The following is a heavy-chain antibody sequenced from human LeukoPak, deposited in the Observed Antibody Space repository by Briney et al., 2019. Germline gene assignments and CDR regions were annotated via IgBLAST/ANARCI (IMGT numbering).Heavy chain of an antibody. CDR2: ISGGDNT. D-gene: IGHD5-24*01. CDR3: ARDSRDGYYYVGTDY. CDR1: GFTFSSYA. J-gene: IGHJ4*02. Sequence: GGSLRLSCAACGFTFSSYAMSWVREAPGKGLEGVSLISGGDNTYYAVSVKGRFTISRHNSKNTLYLEMNSLRVEDTAVYYCARDSRDGYYYVGTDYWGQGTLVTVSS. V-gene: IGHV3-53*04.